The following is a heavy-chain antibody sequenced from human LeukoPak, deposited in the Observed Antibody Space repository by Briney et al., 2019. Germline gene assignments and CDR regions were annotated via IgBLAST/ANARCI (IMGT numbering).Heavy chain of an antibody. Sequence: ASVKVSCKASGYTFSVYYIHWLRQAPGQGLEWLGWNNPNNGGTLYSQKFQGGVTMSRDTSISAVYMELNRLTTDDTAVYFCARGVATTGAKFFDYWGQGTLVTVSS. D-gene: IGHD6-13*01. V-gene: IGHV1-2*02. CDR3: ARGVATTGAKFFDY. CDR2: NNPNNGGT. CDR1: GYTFSVYY. J-gene: IGHJ4*02.